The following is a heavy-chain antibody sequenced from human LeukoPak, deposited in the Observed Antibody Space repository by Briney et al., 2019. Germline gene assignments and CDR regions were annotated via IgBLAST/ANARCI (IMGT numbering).Heavy chain of an antibody. CDR1: GFTFSSYG. J-gene: IGHJ4*02. CDR2: KRYDGSNK. Sequence: PGGSLRLSCAASGFTFSSYGMHWVRQAPGKGLEWVAFKRYDGSNKYYADSVKGRFTISRDNSKNTLYLQMNSLRAEDTAVYYCAKALLTCSSTSCYRIPFDYWGQGTLVTVSS. CDR3: AKALLTCSSTSCYRIPFDY. D-gene: IGHD2-2*02. V-gene: IGHV3-30*02.